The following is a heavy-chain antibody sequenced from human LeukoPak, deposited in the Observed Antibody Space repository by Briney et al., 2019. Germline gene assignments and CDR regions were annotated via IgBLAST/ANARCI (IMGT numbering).Heavy chain of an antibody. V-gene: IGHV3-9*01. J-gene: IGHJ4*02. CDR2: ISWNSGNI. D-gene: IGHD3-22*01. Sequence: GGSLRLSCAASGFTFDDYAMHWVRQAPGKGLEWVSGISWNSGNIGHADSVKGRFTISRDNAKNSLYLQMNSLRAEDTAVYYCARGRKKPSYYSDYWGQGTLVTVSS. CDR1: GFTFDDYA. CDR3: ARGRKKPSYYSDY.